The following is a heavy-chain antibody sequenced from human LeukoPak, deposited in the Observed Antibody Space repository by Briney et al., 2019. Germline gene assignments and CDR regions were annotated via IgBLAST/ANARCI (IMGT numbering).Heavy chain of an antibody. J-gene: IGHJ6*03. V-gene: IGHV4-38-2*02. CDR1: GYSISSGYY. CDR2: IYHSGST. CDR3: ARGVLEWLLSYYNYYYMDV. D-gene: IGHD3-3*01. Sequence: PSETLSLTCTVSGYSISSGYYWGWIRQPPGKGLEWIGSIYHSGSTYYNPSLKSRVTISVDTSKNQFSLKLSSVTAADTAVYYCARGVLEWLLSYYNYYYMDVWGKGTTVTVSS.